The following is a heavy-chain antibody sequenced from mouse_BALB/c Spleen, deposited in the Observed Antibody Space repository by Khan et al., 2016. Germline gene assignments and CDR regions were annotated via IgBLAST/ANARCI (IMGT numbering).Heavy chain of an antibody. Sequence: EVQLQESGPGLVKPSQSLSLTCSVTGYSITSGYYWNWIRQFPGNKLEWMGYISYDGSNNYNPSLKNRISLTRDTSKNHVFLKLNSVTTEDTATYYCARGERLRQAFAYWGQGTLVTVSA. J-gene: IGHJ3*01. CDR2: ISYDGSN. CDR1: GYSITSGYY. V-gene: IGHV3-6*02. CDR3: ARGERLRQAFAY. D-gene: IGHD2-4*01.